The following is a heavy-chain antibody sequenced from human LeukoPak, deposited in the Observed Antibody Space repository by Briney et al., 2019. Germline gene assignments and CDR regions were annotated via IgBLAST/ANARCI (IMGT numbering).Heavy chain of an antibody. Sequence: GASVKVSCKASGYTFTSYGISWVRRATGQGLEWMGWMNPNSGNTGYAQKFQGRVTMTRNSSITTAYMELSSLRSEDTAVYYCARRHGRCSDGSCYYPDYWGQGTLVTVSS. V-gene: IGHV1-8*02. D-gene: IGHD2-15*01. CDR2: MNPNSGNT. CDR3: ARRHGRCSDGSCYYPDY. J-gene: IGHJ4*02. CDR1: GYTFTSYG.